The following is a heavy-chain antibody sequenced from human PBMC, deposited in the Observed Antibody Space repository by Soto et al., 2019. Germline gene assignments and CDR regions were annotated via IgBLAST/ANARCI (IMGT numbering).Heavy chain of an antibody. CDR1: GFTFSSYW. D-gene: IGHD2-2*01. Sequence: GGSLRLSCAASGFTFSSYWMSWVRQAPGKGLEWVANIKQDGSEKYYVDSVKGRFTISRDNAKNSLYLQMNSLRAEDTAVYYCASELTAAPAAFDIWGQGTMVTVSS. CDR3: ASELTAAPAAFDI. J-gene: IGHJ3*02. V-gene: IGHV3-7*01. CDR2: IKQDGSEK.